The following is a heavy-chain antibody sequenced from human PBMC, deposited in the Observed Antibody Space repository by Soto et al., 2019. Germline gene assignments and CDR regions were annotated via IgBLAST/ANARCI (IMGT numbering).Heavy chain of an antibody. D-gene: IGHD2-21*01. CDR2: MNPNSNNT. CDR1: GYTFASYD. Sequence: QVQLVQSGAEVKTAGASVKVSCKASGYTFASYDMNWVRQAPGQGLEWMGWMNPNSNNTGYAQKFQGRLTMTRDIALSIAHMELSSLRNEDTAVYYCARSDGYHFNWLDSWGQGTLVTVSA. V-gene: IGHV1-8*01. CDR3: ARSDGYHFNWLDS. J-gene: IGHJ5*01.